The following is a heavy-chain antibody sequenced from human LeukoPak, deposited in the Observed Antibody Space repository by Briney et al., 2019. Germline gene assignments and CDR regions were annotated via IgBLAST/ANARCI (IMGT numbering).Heavy chain of an antibody. V-gene: IGHV7-4-1*02. J-gene: IGHJ6*02. CDR3: ARDKGHTMVRGVINYYYGMDV. CDR2: INTNTGNP. Sequence: ASVKVSCKASGYTFTSYYMHWVRQAPGQGLEWMGWINTNTGNPTYAQGFTGRFVFSLDTSVSTAYLQISSLKAEDTAVYYCARDKGHTMVRGVINYYYGMDVWGQGTTVTVSS. CDR1: GYTFTSYY. D-gene: IGHD3-10*01.